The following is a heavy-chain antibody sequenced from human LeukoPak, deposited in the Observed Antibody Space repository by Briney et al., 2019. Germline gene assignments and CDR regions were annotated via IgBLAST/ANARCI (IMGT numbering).Heavy chain of an antibody. Sequence: SETLSLTCAVYGGSFSGYYWSWIRQPPGKGLQWIGSIFSTGSTYYNLSLKSRVTISIDTSKNHFSLRLNSVTAADAAVYYCAWGRQLNFFDLWGQGTLVTVSS. V-gene: IGHV4-34*12. CDR1: GGSFSGYY. D-gene: IGHD2-2*01. CDR2: IFSTGST. J-gene: IGHJ4*02. CDR3: AWGRQLNFFDL.